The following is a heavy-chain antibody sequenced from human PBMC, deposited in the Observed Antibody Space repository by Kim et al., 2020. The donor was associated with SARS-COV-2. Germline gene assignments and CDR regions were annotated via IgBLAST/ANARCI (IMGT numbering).Heavy chain of an antibody. J-gene: IGHJ4*02. V-gene: IGHV4-61*09. CDR3: ARSTGYSDGY. CDR1: GGSINSVSYY. Sequence: SETLSLTCTVSGGSINSVSYYWSWIRQPAGKGLEWIGHIYPSGSTNYSPSLKSRVTISLDTSKNQFSLKLSSVTAPDTAIYYCARSTGYSDGYWGQGPLVTVSS. CDR2: IYPSGST. D-gene: IGHD5-18*01.